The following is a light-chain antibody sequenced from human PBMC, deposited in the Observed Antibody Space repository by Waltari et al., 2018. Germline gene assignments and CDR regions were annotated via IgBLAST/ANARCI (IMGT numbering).Light chain of an antibody. J-gene: IGLJ1*01. Sequence: SALTQPPSASGSPGQSVTISCTGTSNDVAGYNYVSWYQQYPGKVPKLLIYDVNKRPSGVPDRFSGSKSGNTASLTVSGLQAEDEATYYCTSYAGINNLVFGTGTKVTVL. CDR1: SNDVAGYNY. V-gene: IGLV2-8*01. CDR3: TSYAGINNLV. CDR2: DVN.